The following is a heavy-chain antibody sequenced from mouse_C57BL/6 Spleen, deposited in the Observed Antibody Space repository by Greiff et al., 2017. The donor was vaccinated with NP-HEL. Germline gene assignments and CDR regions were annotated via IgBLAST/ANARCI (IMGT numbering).Heavy chain of an antibody. CDR1: GYSFTSYY. CDR2: IYPGSGNT. D-gene: IGHD3-3*01. CDR3: ARGGLGYAMDY. V-gene: IGHV1-66*01. J-gene: IGHJ4*01. Sequence: QVQLQQSGPELVKPGASVKISCKASGYSFTSYYIHWVKQRPGQGLEWIGWIYPGSGNTKYNEKFKGKATLTADTSSSTAYMQLSSLTSEDSAVYYCARGGLGYAMDYWGQGTSVTVSS.